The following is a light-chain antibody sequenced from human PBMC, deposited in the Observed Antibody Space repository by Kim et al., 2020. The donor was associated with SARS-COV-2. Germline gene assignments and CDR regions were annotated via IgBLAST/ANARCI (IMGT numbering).Light chain of an antibody. V-gene: IGLV3-19*01. Sequence: SSELTQDPVVSVALGQTVRITCQGDSLRRYYASWYQQKPGQAPVLIIYDKNNRPSGIPDRFSGSSSGDTASLTITGAQAEDEADYYCNSRESSGDHRVFG. CDR1: SLRRYY. CDR2: DKN. J-gene: IGLJ3*02. CDR3: NSRESSGDHRV.